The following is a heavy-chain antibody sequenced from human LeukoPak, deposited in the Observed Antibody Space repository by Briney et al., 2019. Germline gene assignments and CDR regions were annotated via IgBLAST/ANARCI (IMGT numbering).Heavy chain of an antibody. D-gene: IGHD3-10*01. CDR2: IYYSGST. CDR3: ARGGSQFGELKFRRRNWFDP. CDR1: GGSISSYY. Sequence: SETLSLTCTVSGGSISSYYWSWIRQPPGKGLEWIGYIYYSGSTNYNPSLKSRVTISVDTSKNQFSLKLSSVTAADTAVYYCARGGSQFGELKFRRRNWFDPWGQGTLVTVSS. V-gene: IGHV4-59*12. J-gene: IGHJ5*02.